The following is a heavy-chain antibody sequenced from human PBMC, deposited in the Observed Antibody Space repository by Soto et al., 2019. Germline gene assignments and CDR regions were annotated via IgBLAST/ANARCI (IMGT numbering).Heavy chain of an antibody. CDR2: ISSSSSTI. J-gene: IGHJ6*02. CDR1: GFTFSSYS. V-gene: IGHV3-48*02. CDR3: ARAKYGSGSYYNPKGGYYYYGMDV. D-gene: IGHD3-10*01. Sequence: EVQLVESGGGLVQPGGSLRLSCAASGFTFSSYSMNWVRQAPGKGLEWVSYISSSSSTIYYADSVKGQFTISRDNAKNSLYQQMNSLRDEDTAVYYCARAKYGSGSYYNPKGGYYYYGMDVWGQGTTVTVSS.